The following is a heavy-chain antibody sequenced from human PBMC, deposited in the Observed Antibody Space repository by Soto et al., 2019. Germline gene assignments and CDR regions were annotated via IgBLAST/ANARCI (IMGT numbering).Heavy chain of an antibody. V-gene: IGHV5-51*01. CDR2: ISPADSDT. CDR3: GRSSSRYFGASRI. J-gene: IGHJ3*01. D-gene: IGHD6-13*01. Sequence: IGRAWCMPGKGLEWMGIISPADSDTRYSPSFQGQVTISADKSISTAYMQWNSLKASGTALYYCGRSSSRYFGASRIWGRRTMVTVSS.